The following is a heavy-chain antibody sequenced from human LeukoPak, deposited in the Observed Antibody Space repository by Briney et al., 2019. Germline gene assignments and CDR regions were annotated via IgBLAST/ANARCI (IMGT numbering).Heavy chain of an antibody. D-gene: IGHD6-13*01. CDR2: INPSGGST. Sequence: ASVKVSCKASGYTFTSYYMHWVRQAPGQGLEWMGIINPSGGSTSYAQKFQGRVTITADESTSTAYMELSSLRSEDTAVYYCARARYSSSWYDKTDYWGQGTLVTVSS. CDR3: ARARYSSSWYDKTDY. V-gene: IGHV1-46*01. J-gene: IGHJ4*02. CDR1: GYTFTSYY.